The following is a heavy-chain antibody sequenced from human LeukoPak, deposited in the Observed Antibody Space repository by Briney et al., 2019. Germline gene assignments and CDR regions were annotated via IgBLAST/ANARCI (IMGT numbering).Heavy chain of an antibody. V-gene: IGHV3-30*04. CDR1: GFTFSSYA. D-gene: IGHD1-26*01. J-gene: IGHJ6*03. Sequence: PGGSLRLSCAASGFTFSSYAMHWVRQAPGKGPEWVAVISYDGSNKYYADSVKGRFTISRDNSKNTLYLQMNSLRAEDTAVYYCARDGVGGNFYYYYYMDVWGKGTTVTVSS. CDR3: ARDGVGGNFYYYYYMDV. CDR2: ISYDGSNK.